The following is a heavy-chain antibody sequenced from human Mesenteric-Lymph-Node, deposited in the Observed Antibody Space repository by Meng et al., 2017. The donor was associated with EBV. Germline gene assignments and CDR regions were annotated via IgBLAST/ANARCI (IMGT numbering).Heavy chain of an antibody. CDR3: ARGEKGPIDY. J-gene: IGHJ4*02. CDR1: GGSVSSGGYS. V-gene: IGHV4-30-2*01. CDR2: IYHFGSP. Sequence: QLPLQDAGSGLVKPSKTLSLTCAVSGGSVSSGGYSWSWIRQPPGKGLEWIGYIYHFGSPNYNPSLKSRVIISADTSKNQFSLKLSSVTAADTAVYYCARGEKGPIDYWGQGTLVTVSS.